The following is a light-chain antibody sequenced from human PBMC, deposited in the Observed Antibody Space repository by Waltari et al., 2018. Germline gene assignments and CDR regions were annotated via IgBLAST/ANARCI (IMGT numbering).Light chain of an antibody. CDR2: DVS. J-gene: IGLJ2*01. CDR1: SSDVGGYNY. CDR3: CSYAGSVV. V-gene: IGLV2-23*02. Sequence: QSALTQPASVSGSPGQSITISCTGTSSDVGGYNYVSWYQQHPGKAPKLMIYDVSKRPSGVSKRFSGSKSGNTASLTISGLQAEDEAEYYCCSYAGSVVFGGGTKLTVL.